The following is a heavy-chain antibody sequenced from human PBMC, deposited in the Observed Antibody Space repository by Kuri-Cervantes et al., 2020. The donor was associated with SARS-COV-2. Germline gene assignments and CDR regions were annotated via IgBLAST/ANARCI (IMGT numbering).Heavy chain of an antibody. CDR2: IYHSGST. CDR3: ARALKGQIDAFDI. CDR1: GYSISGSYY. J-gene: IGHJ3*02. V-gene: IGHV4-38-2*02. Sequence: GSLRLSCSVSGYSISGSYYWGWIRQPPGKGQEWIGSIYHSGSTYYNPYLKSRVTISVDTSKTQFSLRLSSLTAADTAVYYCARALKGQIDAFDIWGQGTRGT.